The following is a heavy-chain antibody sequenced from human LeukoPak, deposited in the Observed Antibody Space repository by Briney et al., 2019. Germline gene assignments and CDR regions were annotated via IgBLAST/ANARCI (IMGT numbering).Heavy chain of an antibody. CDR2: INHSGST. D-gene: IGHD6-13*01. Sequence: PSETLSLTCAVYGGSFSGYYWSWIRQPPGKGLEWIGEINHSGSTNYNPSLKSRVTISVDTSKNQFSLKLSSVTAADTAVYYCARPRLRIAAAKNGFDPWGQGTLVTVSS. CDR1: GGSFSGYY. J-gene: IGHJ5*02. CDR3: ARPRLRIAAAKNGFDP. V-gene: IGHV4-34*01.